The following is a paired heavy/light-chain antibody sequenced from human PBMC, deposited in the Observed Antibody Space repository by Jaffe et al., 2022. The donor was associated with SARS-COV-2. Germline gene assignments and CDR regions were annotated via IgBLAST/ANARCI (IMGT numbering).Heavy chain of an antibody. Sequence: EVQLVESGGGLVKPGGSLRLSCAASGFTFSSYSMNWVRQAPGKGLEWVSSISSGSTSIYYADSVKGRFTISRDNAKNSLYLQMNSLRAEDTAVYYCSRDERYCRGAICHPFDYWGRGILVTVSS. J-gene: IGHJ4*02. D-gene: IGHD2-15*01. CDR1: GFTFSSYS. CDR2: ISSGSTSI. V-gene: IGHV3-21*01. CDR3: SRDERYCRGAICHPFDY.
Light chain of an antibody. J-gene: IGKJ2*01. Sequence: DVVLTQTPLSSPVTLGQPASISCRSSQGLVHSDRNTYLTWLQQRPGQPPRLLIYKISNRFSGVPDRFSGGGAGTDFTLKISRVEPEDVGVYYCMQATHFPYTFGQGTKLEMK. CDR3: MQATHFPYT. CDR2: KIS. CDR1: QGLVHSDRNTY. V-gene: IGKV2-24*01.